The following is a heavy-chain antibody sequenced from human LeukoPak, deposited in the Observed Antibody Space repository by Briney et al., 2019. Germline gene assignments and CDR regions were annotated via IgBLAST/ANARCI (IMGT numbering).Heavy chain of an antibody. D-gene: IGHD6-19*01. V-gene: IGHV3-48*04. CDR1: GFSFSTYA. CDR3: ARRGRRINPLAVGIR. Sequence: GGSLRLSCAASGFSFSTYAMSWVRQAPGKGLEWVSYISSSGSTIYYADSVKGRFTISRDNAKNSLYLQMNSLRAEDTAVYYCARRGRRINPLAVGIRWGQGTLVTVSS. CDR2: ISSSGSTI. J-gene: IGHJ4*02.